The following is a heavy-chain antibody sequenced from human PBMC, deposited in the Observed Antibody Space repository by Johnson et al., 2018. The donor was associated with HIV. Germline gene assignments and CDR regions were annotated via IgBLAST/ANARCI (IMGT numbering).Heavy chain of an antibody. J-gene: IGHJ3*02. V-gene: IGHV3-15*05. CDR1: EFTLSNAW. Sequence: MMLVESGGGLVKPGGSLRLSCAASEFTLSNAWMSWVRQVPGKGLEWVGRITSNTDGGTTDYAAPVRGRFTISRDDSKNTLYLQMSSLRAEDTAVYYRARHYGWGDHWDAFDIWGQGTMVTVSS. CDR2: ITSNTDGGTT. CDR3: ARHYGWGDHWDAFDI. D-gene: IGHD4-17*01.